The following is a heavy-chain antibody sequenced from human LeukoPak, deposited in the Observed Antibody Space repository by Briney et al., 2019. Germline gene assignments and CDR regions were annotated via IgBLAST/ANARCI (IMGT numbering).Heavy chain of an antibody. V-gene: IGHV1-2*02. CDR3: ARGGFSYGYILDY. CDR1: GYTFTGYY. J-gene: IGHJ4*02. CDR2: INPNSGGT. Sequence: ASVKVSCKASGYTFTGYYIHWVRQAPGQGLEWMGWINPNSGGTNYAQKFQGRVTMTRDTSISTAYMELSRLRSDDTAVYYCARGGFSYGYILDYWGQGTLVTVSS. D-gene: IGHD5-18*01.